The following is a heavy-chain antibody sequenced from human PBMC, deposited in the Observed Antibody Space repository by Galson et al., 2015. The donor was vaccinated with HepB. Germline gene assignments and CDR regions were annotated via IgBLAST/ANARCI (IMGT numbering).Heavy chain of an antibody. Sequence: SLRLSCAASGFTFSSYSMNWVRQAPGKGLEWVSSISSSSSYIYYADSVKGRFTISRDNAKNSLYLQMNSLRAEDTAVYYCARVYDILTGPDYWGQGTLVTVSS. J-gene: IGHJ4*02. CDR3: ARVYDILTGPDY. CDR2: ISSSSSYI. D-gene: IGHD3-9*01. CDR1: GFTFSSYS. V-gene: IGHV3-21*01.